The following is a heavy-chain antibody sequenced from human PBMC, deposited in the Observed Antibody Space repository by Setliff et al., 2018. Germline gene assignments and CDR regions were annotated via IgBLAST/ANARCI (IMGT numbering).Heavy chain of an antibody. D-gene: IGHD3-10*01. Sequence: PSETLSLTCTVSGGSISSYYWSWIRQPAGKGLEWIGEINHSGSTNYNPSLKSRVTISVDTSKNQFSLKLSSVTAADTAVYYCAVTMVRGLGSFDYWGQGTLVTVSS. V-gene: IGHV4-59*08. CDR3: AVTMVRGLGSFDY. CDR2: INHSGST. J-gene: IGHJ4*02. CDR1: GGSISSYY.